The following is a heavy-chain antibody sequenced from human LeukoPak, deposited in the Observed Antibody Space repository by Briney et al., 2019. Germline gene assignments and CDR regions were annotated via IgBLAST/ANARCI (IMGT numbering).Heavy chain of an antibody. Sequence: PGGSLRLSCAASGFTVSSNYMSWVRQAPGKGLEWVSVIYSGGSTYYADSVKGRFTISRDNSKNTLYLQMNSLRAEDTAVYYCARSGLYYSGSYYFDYWGQGTLVTVSS. D-gene: IGHD1-26*01. J-gene: IGHJ4*02. CDR1: GFTVSSNY. CDR3: ARSGLYYSGSYYFDY. V-gene: IGHV3-53*01. CDR2: IYSGGST.